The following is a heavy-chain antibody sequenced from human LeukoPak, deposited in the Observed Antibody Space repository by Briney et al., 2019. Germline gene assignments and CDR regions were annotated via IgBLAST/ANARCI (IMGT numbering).Heavy chain of an antibody. D-gene: IGHD4-17*01. Sequence: PSETLSLTCTVSGGSISSYYWSWIRQPPGKGLEWIGYIYYSGSTNYNPSFKSRVTISVDTSKNQFSLKLSSVTAADTAVYYCARGDGDYNFDYWGQGTLVTVSS. V-gene: IGHV4-59*01. J-gene: IGHJ4*02. CDR1: GGSISSYY. CDR3: ARGDGDYNFDY. CDR2: IYYSGST.